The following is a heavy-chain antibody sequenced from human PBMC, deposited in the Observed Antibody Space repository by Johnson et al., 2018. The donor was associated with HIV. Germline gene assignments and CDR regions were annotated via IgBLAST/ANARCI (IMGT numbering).Heavy chain of an antibody. Sequence: VQLVESGGGLVQPGRSLRLSCAASGFTFSSYAMHWVRQAPGKGLEYVSAISSNGDSTYYANSVKGRFTISRDNSKHTLDLQMGSLRAEDMAVYYCARDRANYYDSSGYYLPDAFDIWGQGTMVTVSS. CDR1: GFTFSSYA. V-gene: IGHV3-64*01. CDR2: ISSNGDST. D-gene: IGHD3-22*01. J-gene: IGHJ3*02. CDR3: ARDRANYYDSSGYYLPDAFDI.